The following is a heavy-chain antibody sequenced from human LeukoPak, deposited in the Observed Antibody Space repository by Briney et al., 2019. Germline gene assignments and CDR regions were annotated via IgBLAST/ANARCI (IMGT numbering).Heavy chain of an antibody. J-gene: IGHJ4*02. CDR1: GGSISSGSYY. Sequence: SETLSLTCTVSGGSISSGSYYWSWIRQPAGKGLEWIGRIYTSGSTNYNPSLKSRVTISVDTSKNQFSLKLSSVTAADTAVYYRAREEESFWSGYYTFDYWGQGTLVTVSS. D-gene: IGHD3-3*01. CDR3: AREEESFWSGYYTFDY. CDR2: IYTSGST. V-gene: IGHV4-61*02.